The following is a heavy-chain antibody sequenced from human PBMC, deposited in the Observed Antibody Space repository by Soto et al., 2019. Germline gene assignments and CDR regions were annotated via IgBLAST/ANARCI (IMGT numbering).Heavy chain of an antibody. CDR1: GFTFSSYG. D-gene: IGHD3-22*01. J-gene: IGHJ3*02. CDR3: ARGAVVITPRSNEAFDI. CDR2: IWYDGSNK. Sequence: QVQLVESGGGVVQPGRSLRLSCAASGFTFSSYGMHWVRQAPGKGLEWVAVIWYDGSNKYYADSVKGRFTIYRDNSKNTLYLQMTSLRAEDTAVYYCARGAVVITPRSNEAFDIWGQGTMVTVSS. V-gene: IGHV3-33*01.